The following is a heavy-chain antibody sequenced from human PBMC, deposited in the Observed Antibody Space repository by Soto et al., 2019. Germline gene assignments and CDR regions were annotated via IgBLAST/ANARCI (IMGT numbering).Heavy chain of an antibody. V-gene: IGHV3-23*01. J-gene: IGHJ3*02. CDR1: GFTFSSYA. Sequence: GGSLRLSCAASGFTFSSYAMSWVRQAPGKGLEWVSAISGSGGSTYYADSVKGRFTISRDNSKNTLYLQMNSLRAEDTAVYYCARGYCSSTSSYPLDAFDIWGQGTMVTV. CDR3: ARGYCSSTSSYPLDAFDI. CDR2: ISGSGGST. D-gene: IGHD2-2*01.